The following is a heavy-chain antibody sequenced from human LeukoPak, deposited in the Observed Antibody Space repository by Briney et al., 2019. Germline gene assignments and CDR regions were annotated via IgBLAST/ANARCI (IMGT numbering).Heavy chain of an antibody. CDR1: GGSISSGGYY. CDR2: IYYSGST. Sequence: SETLSLTCTVSGGSISSGGYYWSWIRQHPGKGLEWIGYIYYSGSTYYNPSLKSRVTISVDTSKNQFSLKLSSVTAADTAVYYCARGSNGGRRWFDPWGQGTLVTVSS. V-gene: IGHV4-31*03. J-gene: IGHJ5*02. CDR3: ARGSNGGRRWFDP. D-gene: IGHD3-10*01.